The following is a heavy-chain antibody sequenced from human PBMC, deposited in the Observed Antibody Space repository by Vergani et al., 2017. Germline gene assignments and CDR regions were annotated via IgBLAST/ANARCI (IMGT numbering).Heavy chain of an antibody. CDR1: GFTFNHYA. CDR3: AKAHPRSIGYDYRYSYLAMDV. J-gene: IGHJ6*02. D-gene: IGHD5-12*01. V-gene: IGHV3-23*01. Sequence: EGQLLESGGDLVQPGGSLRLSCAASGFTFNHYAMNWVRQAPGKGLEWVSGISGSGGSTYYAGSVKGRFTISRDSSKNTLYLQMNSLSAGDTAVYYCAKAHPRSIGYDYRYSYLAMDVWGQGTMVTVSS. CDR2: ISGSGGST.